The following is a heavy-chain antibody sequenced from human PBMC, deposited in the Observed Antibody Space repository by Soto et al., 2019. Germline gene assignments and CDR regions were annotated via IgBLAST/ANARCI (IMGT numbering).Heavy chain of an antibody. CDR3: ARELVVVPAAISPGKYYYYGMDV. J-gene: IGHJ6*02. CDR2: ISAYTGNT. Sequence: QVQLVQSGAEVKKPGASVKVSCKASGYTFTSYGISWVRQAPGQGLEWMGWISAYTGNTNYAQKLQGRVTMTTDTSTSTAYMELRSLRSDDTAVYYCARELVVVPAAISPGKYYYYGMDVWGQGTTVTVSS. D-gene: IGHD2-2*01. V-gene: IGHV1-18*04. CDR1: GYTFTSYG.